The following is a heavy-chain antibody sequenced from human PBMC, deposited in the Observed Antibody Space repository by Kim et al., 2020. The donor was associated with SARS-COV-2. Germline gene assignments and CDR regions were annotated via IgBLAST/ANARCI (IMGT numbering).Heavy chain of an antibody. CDR3: AKAPYYYDSQVDY. CDR2: IWYDGSNK. CDR1: GFTFSSYG. V-gene: IGHV3-33*06. Sequence: GGSLRLSCAASGFTFSSYGMHWVRQAPGKGLEWVAVIWYDGSNKYYADSVKGRFTISRDNSKNTLYLQMNSLRAEDTAVYYCAKAPYYYDSQVDYWGQGTLVTVSS. D-gene: IGHD3-22*01. J-gene: IGHJ4*02.